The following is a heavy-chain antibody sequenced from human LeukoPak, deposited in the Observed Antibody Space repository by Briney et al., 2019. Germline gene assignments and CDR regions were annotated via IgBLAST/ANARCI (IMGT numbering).Heavy chain of an antibody. Sequence: GASVKVSRKPSGYTFTGYYLHWVRQAPGQAPEWMGWINPNTGATAYAQNFQGRVTMSRDTSISTAYMDLSSLRSGDTAIYYCARDRVGSGWPRPFYFEVWGQGTLVTVSS. J-gene: IGHJ4*02. CDR3: ARDRVGSGWPRPFYFEV. CDR1: GYTFTGYY. V-gene: IGHV1-2*02. CDR2: INPNTGAT. D-gene: IGHD6-19*01.